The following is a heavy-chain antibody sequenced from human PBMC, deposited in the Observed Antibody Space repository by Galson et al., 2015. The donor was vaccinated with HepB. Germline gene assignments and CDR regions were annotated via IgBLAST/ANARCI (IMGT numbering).Heavy chain of an antibody. CDR1: GFTFSSYA. CDR3: AKGPDFLAAMIVDYYMDV. CDR2: ISGSGGST. V-gene: IGHV3-23*01. Sequence: SLRLSCAASGFTFSSYAMSWVRQAPGKGLEWVSAISGSGGSTYYADSVKGRFTISRDNSKNTLYLQMNSLRAEDTAVYYCAKGPDFLAAMIVDYYMDVWGKGTTVTVSS. J-gene: IGHJ6*03. D-gene: IGHD3-22*01.